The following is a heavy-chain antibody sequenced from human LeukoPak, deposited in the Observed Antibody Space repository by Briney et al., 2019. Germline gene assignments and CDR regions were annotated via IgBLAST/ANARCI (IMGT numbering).Heavy chain of an antibody. V-gene: IGHV4-38-2*02. CDR2: IYYSGST. CDR1: GYSISSGHY. CDR3: ARGPTGYEGY. J-gene: IGHJ4*02. D-gene: IGHD3-9*01. Sequence: PSETLSLTCTVSGYSISSGHYWGWIRQPPGKGLEWIGSIYYSGSTYYNPSLKSRVTISVDTSKNQFSLKLSSVTAADTAVYYCARGPTGYEGYWGQGTLVTVSS.